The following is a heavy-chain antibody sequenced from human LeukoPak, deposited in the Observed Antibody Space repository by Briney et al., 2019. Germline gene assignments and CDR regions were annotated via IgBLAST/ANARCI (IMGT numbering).Heavy chain of an antibody. J-gene: IGHJ3*02. CDR1: GGSISSGDYY. D-gene: IGHD2/OR15-2a*01. V-gene: IGHV4-30-4*01. CDR3: ARKNDFEI. CDR2: IYYSGRT. Sequence: KSSQTLSLTCTVSGGSISSGDYYWSWIRQPPGKGLEWIGYIYYSGRTYYNPSLKSRVTISVDMSKSQFSLRLTSVTAADTAVYYCARKNDFEIWGQGTLVTVSS.